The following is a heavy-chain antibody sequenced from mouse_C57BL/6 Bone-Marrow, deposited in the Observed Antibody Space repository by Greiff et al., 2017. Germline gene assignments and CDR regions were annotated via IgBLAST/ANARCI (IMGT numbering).Heavy chain of an antibody. J-gene: IGHJ2*01. V-gene: IGHV1-81*01. CDR1: GYTFTSYG. Sequence: VQVVESGAELARPGASVKLSCKASGYTFTSYGISWVKQRTGQGLEWIGEIYPRSGNTYYNEKFKGKATLTADKSSSTAYMVLRSLTSEDSAVDFCARSPGGYFDYWGQGTTLTVSS. CDR3: ARSPGGYFDY. CDR2: IYPRSGNT.